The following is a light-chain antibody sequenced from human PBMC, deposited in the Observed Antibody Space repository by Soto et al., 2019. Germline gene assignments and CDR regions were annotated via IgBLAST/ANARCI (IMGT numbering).Light chain of an antibody. CDR3: SSYTSKSSLI. CDR2: EVR. J-gene: IGLJ2*01. CDR1: MRDVGAYNL. Sequence: QSALTQPASVSGSPGQSITISCAGTMRDVGAYNLVSWYLQHPGRAPQLIIYEVRNRPSGISFRFSGSKSGNTASLTISGLQAEDEADYYCSSYTSKSSLIFGGGTQLTVL. V-gene: IGLV2-14*01.